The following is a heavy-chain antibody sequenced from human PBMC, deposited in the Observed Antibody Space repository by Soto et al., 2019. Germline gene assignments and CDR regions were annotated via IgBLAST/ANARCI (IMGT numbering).Heavy chain of an antibody. V-gene: IGHV4-34*01. Sequence: SETLSLTCAVYVGSFSGYYWSWIRQPPGKGLEWIGEINHSGSTNYNPSLKSRVTISVDTSKNQFSLKLSSVTAADTAVYYCAITYYYDSSGYYYVYFDYWGQGTLVTVSS. CDR1: VGSFSGYY. D-gene: IGHD3-22*01. CDR3: AITYYYDSSGYYYVYFDY. J-gene: IGHJ4*02. CDR2: INHSGST.